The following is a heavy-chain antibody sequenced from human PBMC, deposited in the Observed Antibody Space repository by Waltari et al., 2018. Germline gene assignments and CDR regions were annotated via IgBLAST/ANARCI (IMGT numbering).Heavy chain of an antibody. CDR1: GGSIRRSGYY. CDR3: ARQSYYDESGHD. J-gene: IGHJ4*02. CDR2: IYYSGTT. V-gene: IGHV4-39*01. Sequence: QLELQESGPGLVKPSETLSLTCSVSGGSIRRSGYYCGWIRQPPGQGLEWIGSIYYSGTTYYNPPFNSRVTISVETSKNQFSLKLTSVTAADTAMYFCARQSYYDESGHDWGQGTLVTVSS. D-gene: IGHD3-22*01.